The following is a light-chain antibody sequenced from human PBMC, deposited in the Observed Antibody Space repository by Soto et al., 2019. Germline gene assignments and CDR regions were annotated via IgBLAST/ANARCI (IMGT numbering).Light chain of an antibody. CDR3: QSYDSSLSGKV. Sequence: VLTHPPSVSGAPGQRVTISCTGSSSNIGAGYDVHWYQQLPGTAPKLLIYGNSNRPSGVPDRFSGSKSGTSASLAITGLQAEDEADYYCQSYDSSLSGKVFGTGTKVTVL. CDR1: SSNIGAGYD. J-gene: IGLJ1*01. V-gene: IGLV1-40*01. CDR2: GNS.